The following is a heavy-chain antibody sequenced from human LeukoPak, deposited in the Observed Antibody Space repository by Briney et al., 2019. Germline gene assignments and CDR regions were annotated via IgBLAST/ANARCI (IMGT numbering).Heavy chain of an antibody. V-gene: IGHV4-59*01. CDR3: ARGKYYFDY. J-gene: IGHJ4*02. CDR2: MYYSGNT. CDR1: GGSISGYY. Sequence: SETLSLTCTVSGGSISGYYWSWIRQPPGKGLEWIGYMYYSGNTNYNPSLKSRLTTSLDTSKNQFSLKLSSVTAADTAVYYCARGKYYFDYWGQGTLVTVSS.